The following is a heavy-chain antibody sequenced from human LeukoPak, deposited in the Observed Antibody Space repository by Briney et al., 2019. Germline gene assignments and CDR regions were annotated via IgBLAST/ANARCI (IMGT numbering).Heavy chain of an antibody. Sequence: SETLSLTCAVYGGSFSGYYWSWIRQPPGKGLEWIGEINHSGSTNYNPSLKSRVTISVDTSKNQFSLKLSSVPAADTAVYYCARGNSYDILTGYPSSFFYVYWGQGTLVTVSS. D-gene: IGHD3-9*01. CDR2: INHSGST. CDR3: ARGNSYDILTGYPSSFFYVY. CDR1: GGSFSGYY. J-gene: IGHJ4*02. V-gene: IGHV4-34*01.